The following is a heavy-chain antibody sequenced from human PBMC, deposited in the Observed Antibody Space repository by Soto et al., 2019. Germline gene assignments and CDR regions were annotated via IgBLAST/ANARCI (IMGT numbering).Heavy chain of an antibody. V-gene: IGHV1-46*01. Sequence: ASVKVSCKASGYTFTSYYMHWVRQAPGQGLEWMGIINPSGGSTSYAQKFQGRVTMTRDTSTSTVYMELSSLRSEDTAVHYCAKVHIVGAQLIHGFDHWGQGTQVTVSS. CDR3: AKVHIVGAQLIHGFDH. D-gene: IGHD1-26*01. CDR2: INPSGGST. J-gene: IGHJ4*02. CDR1: GYTFTSYY.